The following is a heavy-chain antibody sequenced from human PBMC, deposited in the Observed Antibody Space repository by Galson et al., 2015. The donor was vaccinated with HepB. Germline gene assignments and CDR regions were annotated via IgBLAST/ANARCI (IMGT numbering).Heavy chain of an antibody. CDR1: GFTVSSNY. D-gene: IGHD6-13*01. CDR3: ARDPPGIAAASF. J-gene: IGHJ4*02. V-gene: IGHV3-53*01. CDR2: IYSGGST. Sequence: SLRLSCAASGFTVSSNYMSWVRQAPGKGLEWVSVIYSGGSTYYADSVKGRFTISRDNSKNTLYLQMNSLRAEDTAVYYCARDPPGIAAASFWGQGTLVTVSS.